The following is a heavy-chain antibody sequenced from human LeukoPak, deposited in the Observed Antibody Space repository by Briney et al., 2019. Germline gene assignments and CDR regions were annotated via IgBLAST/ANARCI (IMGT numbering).Heavy chain of an antibody. D-gene: IGHD3-3*01. CDR2: IKSNTASGTT. CDR3: ATEYYGSLYNY. V-gene: IGHV3-15*01. Sequence: GGSLRLSCAASGFTFSDAWLAWVRQTPGKGLEWIGHIKSNTASGTTDYAAPVKGRFAISRDESKNTLYLQMNSLKVEDTALYYCATEYYGSLYNYWGQGTLVTVSS. J-gene: IGHJ4*02. CDR1: GFTFSDAW.